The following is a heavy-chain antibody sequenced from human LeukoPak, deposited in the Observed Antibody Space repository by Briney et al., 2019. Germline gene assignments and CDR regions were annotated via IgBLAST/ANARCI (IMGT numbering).Heavy chain of an antibody. D-gene: IGHD1-26*01. CDR1: GFTLRSYV. CDR3: ARDPYNGNYGHYYYYYMDV. CDR2: ITSSSSYI. Sequence: GGSLRLSCVASGFTLRSYVMNWVRQAPGQGLEWVSSITSSSSYIYYADSVKGRFTISRDNAKNSLYLQMNSLRAEDTAVYYCARDPYNGNYGHYYYYYMDVWGKGATVTISS. V-gene: IGHV3-21*01. J-gene: IGHJ6*03.